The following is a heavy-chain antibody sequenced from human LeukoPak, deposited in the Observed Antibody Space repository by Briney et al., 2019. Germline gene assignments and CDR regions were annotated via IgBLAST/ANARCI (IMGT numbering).Heavy chain of an antibody. J-gene: IGHJ4*02. D-gene: IGHD3-22*01. CDR3: AGDDSSGYFFAY. Sequence: GGSLRLSCAASGFTFNTYNMNWVRQAPWEGLEWVSYISSSSSTIYYADSVKGRFTISRDNAKKSLYLQMNSLRVEDTAAYYCAGDDSSGYFFAYWGQGTLVTVSS. CDR1: GFTFNTYN. CDR2: ISSSSSTI. V-gene: IGHV3-48*04.